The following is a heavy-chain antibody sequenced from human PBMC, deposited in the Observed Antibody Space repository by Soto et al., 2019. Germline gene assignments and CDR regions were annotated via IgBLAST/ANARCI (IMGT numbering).Heavy chain of an antibody. D-gene: IGHD2-2*01. J-gene: IGHJ4*02. CDR1: GWSFSGYY. Sequence: SETLSLTCAVYGWSFSGYYWIWIRQPPGKGLEWIGEINHSGSTNYNPSLKSRVTISVDTSKNQFSLKLSSVTAADTAVYYCARGVMTYCSSTSCSYYFDYWGQGTLVTVSS. V-gene: IGHV4-34*01. CDR2: INHSGST. CDR3: ARGVMTYCSSTSCSYYFDY.